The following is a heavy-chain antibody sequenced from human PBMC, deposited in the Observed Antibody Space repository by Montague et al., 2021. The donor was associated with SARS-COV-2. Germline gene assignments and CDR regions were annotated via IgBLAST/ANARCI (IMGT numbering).Heavy chain of an antibody. CDR2: SA. Sequence: SAGYADSVKGRFTLSRDNAKNSLYLQMNSLRAEDTALYYCARRVSGWSYYYYGMDVWGQGITVTGYS. D-gene: IGHD6-19*01. V-gene: IGHV3-20*03. J-gene: IGHJ6*02. CDR3: ARRVSGWSYYYYGMDV.